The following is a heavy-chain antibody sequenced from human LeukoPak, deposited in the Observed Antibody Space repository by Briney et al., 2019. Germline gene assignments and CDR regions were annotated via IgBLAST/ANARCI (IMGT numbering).Heavy chain of an antibody. Sequence: SETLSLTCTVSGGSISSGGYYWTWIRQHPGKGLEWIGYIYYSGSTYYSPSLKSRVTISVDTSKNQFSLRVSSVTAADTAVYYCASQAGYSYGFGYWGQGTLVTVSS. J-gene: IGHJ4*02. CDR1: GGSISSGGYY. V-gene: IGHV4-31*03. D-gene: IGHD5-18*01. CDR2: IYYSGST. CDR3: ASQAGYSYGFGY.